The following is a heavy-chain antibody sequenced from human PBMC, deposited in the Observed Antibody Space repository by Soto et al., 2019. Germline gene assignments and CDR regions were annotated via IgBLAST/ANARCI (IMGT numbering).Heavy chain of an antibody. J-gene: IGHJ6*02. Sequence: SQTLSLTCVISGDSVSSNSAAWNWIRQSPSRGLEWLGRTYYRSKWYNDYAVSVKSRITINPDTSKNQFSLQLNSVTPEDTAVYYCARDRRSSSFSQEKGYYYGMDVWGQGTTVTVSS. CDR3: ARDRRSSSFSQEKGYYYGMDV. D-gene: IGHD6-6*01. CDR2: TYYRSKWYN. CDR1: GDSVSSNSAA. V-gene: IGHV6-1*01.